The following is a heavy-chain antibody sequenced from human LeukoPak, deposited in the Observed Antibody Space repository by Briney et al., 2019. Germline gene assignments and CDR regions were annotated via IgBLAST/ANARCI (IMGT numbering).Heavy chain of an antibody. J-gene: IGHJ4*02. CDR3: AKLGKYCSSTSCSDY. CDR1: GFTFSSYA. D-gene: IGHD2-2*01. V-gene: IGHV3-23*01. CDR2: ISGSGGST. Sequence: GGSLRLSCAASGFTFSSYAMSWVRKAPGKGLEWVSAISGSGGSTYYADSVKGRFTISRDNSKNTLYLQMNSLRAEDTAVYYCAKLGKYCSSTSCSDYWGQGTLVTVSS.